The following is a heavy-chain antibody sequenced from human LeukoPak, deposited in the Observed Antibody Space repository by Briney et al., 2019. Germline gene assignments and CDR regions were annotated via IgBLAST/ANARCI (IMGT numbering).Heavy chain of an antibody. V-gene: IGHV3-30*18. J-gene: IGHJ5*02. D-gene: IGHD5-24*01. CDR2: ISYNGDNK. Sequence: GRSLRLSCVASGFSFSTYGLHWVRQAPGKGLEWVAVISYNGDNKHYAESAKGRFTISRDNSKNTLDLQMNSLSPEDTAVYHCAKEGREQGPNWFDPWGQGTLVTVSS. CDR3: AKEGREQGPNWFDP. CDR1: GFSFSTYG.